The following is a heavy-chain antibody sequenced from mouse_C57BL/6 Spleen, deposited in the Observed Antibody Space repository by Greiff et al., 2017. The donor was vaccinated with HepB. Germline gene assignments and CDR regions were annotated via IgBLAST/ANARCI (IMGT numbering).Heavy chain of an antibody. D-gene: IGHD2-4*01. CDR2: IYPGDGDT. CDR3: ARWIYDYDDDY. J-gene: IGHJ2*01. CDR1: GYAFSSYW. Sequence: QVQLQQSGAELVKPGASVKISCKASGYAFSSYWMNWVKQRPGKGLEWIGQIYPGDGDTNYNGKFKGKATLTADKSSSTAYMQLSSLTSEDSAVYFCARWIYDYDDDYWGQGTTLTVSS. V-gene: IGHV1-80*01.